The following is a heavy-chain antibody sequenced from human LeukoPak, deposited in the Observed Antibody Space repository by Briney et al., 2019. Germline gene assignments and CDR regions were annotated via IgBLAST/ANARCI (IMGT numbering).Heavy chain of an antibody. CDR3: VHDISGYLGFDY. D-gene: IGHD3-22*01. CDR1: GFSLSSRRVG. CDR2: IYWDDDK. J-gene: IGHJ4*02. Sequence: SGPTLVNPTQTLTLTCTFSGFSLSSRRVGVGWIRQPPGKALEWLALIYWDDDKRYSPSLRSRLTISKDTSKNQVVLTMTNMDPVDTGTYYCVHDISGYLGFDYWGQGTLVTVSS. V-gene: IGHV2-5*02.